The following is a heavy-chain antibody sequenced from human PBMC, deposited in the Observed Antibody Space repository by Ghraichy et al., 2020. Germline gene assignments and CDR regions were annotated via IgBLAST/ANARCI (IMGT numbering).Heavy chain of an antibody. Sequence: SETLSLTCAVYVGSFSGYYWSWIRQPPGKGLEWIGEIHPTGTTNNSPSLKSRLTLSVDTSKNQFSLLLKSVTAADTAVYYCARRRQTWSAAEGDAFDIWSQGTLVTVSS. CDR3: ARRRQTWSAAEGDAFDI. V-gene: IGHV4-34*01. J-gene: IGHJ3*02. CDR1: VGSFSGYY. D-gene: IGHD5-18*01. CDR2: IHPTGTT.